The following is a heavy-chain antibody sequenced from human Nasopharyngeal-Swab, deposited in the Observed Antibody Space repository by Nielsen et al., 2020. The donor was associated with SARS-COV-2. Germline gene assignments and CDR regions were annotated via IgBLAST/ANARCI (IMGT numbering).Heavy chain of an antibody. D-gene: IGHD2/OR15-2a*01. CDR1: GFTFSSYA. CDR3: AKGYFLDY. Sequence: LSLTCAASGFTFSSYAMSWVRQAPGKGLEWVAVISYDGSNKYYADSVKGRFTISRDNSKNTLYLQMNSLRAEDTAVYYCAKGYFLDYWGQGTLVTVSS. V-gene: IGHV3-30*18. CDR2: ISYDGSNK. J-gene: IGHJ4*02.